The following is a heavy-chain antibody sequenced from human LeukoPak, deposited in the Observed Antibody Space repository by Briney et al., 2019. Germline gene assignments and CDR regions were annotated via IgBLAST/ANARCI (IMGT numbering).Heavy chain of an antibody. Sequence: GGSLRLSCAASGFTFRSYSMNWVRQAPGKGLEWVSSISSSSSYIYYADSVKGRFTISRDNAKNSLYLQMNSLRAEDTAVYYCARVTYGGNSGADYWGQGTLVTVSS. J-gene: IGHJ4*02. CDR2: ISSSSSYI. V-gene: IGHV3-21*01. CDR3: ARVTYGGNSGADY. D-gene: IGHD4-23*01. CDR1: GFTFRSYS.